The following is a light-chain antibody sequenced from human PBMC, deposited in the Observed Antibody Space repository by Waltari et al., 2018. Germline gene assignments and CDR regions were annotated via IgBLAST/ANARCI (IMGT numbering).Light chain of an antibody. CDR2: GAS. V-gene: IGKV3-15*01. J-gene: IGKJ2*01. CDR1: QSISSS. Sequence: EIVLTQSPATLSVSPGERATLSCRASQSISSSLAWYQQKPGQAPRLLIYGASTRATGSPARFSGRGSETDFTLTISSLQSEDFAVYYCQQYNNGPSYTFGQGTKLEIK. CDR3: QQYNNGPSYT.